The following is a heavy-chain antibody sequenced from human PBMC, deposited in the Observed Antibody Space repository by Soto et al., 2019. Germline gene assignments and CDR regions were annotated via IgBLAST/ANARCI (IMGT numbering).Heavy chain of an antibody. Sequence: SVEVSCKASGGTFSSYSISWVRQAPGQGLEWMGGIIPIFGTANYAQKFQGRVTITADESTSTAYMELSSLRSEDTAVYYCARYSGRPGLYYFDYWGQGTLVTVSS. CDR3: ARYSGRPGLYYFDY. CDR2: IIPIFGTA. CDR1: GGTFSSYS. V-gene: IGHV1-69*13. D-gene: IGHD5-12*01. J-gene: IGHJ4*02.